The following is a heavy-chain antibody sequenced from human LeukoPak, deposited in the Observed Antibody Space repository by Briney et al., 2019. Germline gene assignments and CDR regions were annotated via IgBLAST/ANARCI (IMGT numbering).Heavy chain of an antibody. V-gene: IGHV4-39*01. CDR3: ARLRDDFWSGYSYRYFDY. J-gene: IGHJ4*02. Sequence: SETLSLTCTVSGGSISSSSYYWGWIRQPPGKGLEWIGSIYYSGSTYYNPSLKSRVTISVDPSKNQFSLKLSSVTAADTAVYYCARLRDDFWSGYSYRYFDYWGQGTLVTVSS. CDR2: IYYSGST. D-gene: IGHD3-3*01. CDR1: GGSISSSSYY.